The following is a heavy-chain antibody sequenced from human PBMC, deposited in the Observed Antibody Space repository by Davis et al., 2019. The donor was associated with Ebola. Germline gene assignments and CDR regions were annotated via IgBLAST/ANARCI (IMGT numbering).Heavy chain of an antibody. Sequence: GESLKISCEASGFIFSSYGMHWVRQAPGKGLEWVALIWYDGSNQFYADSVKGRFTISRDNSKNTLYLQMNSLRADDTALYYCAKGGARYFYHYYGMDVWGQGTTVTVSS. CDR2: IWYDGSNQ. D-gene: IGHD2/OR15-2a*01. J-gene: IGHJ6*02. CDR3: AKGGARYFYHYYGMDV. V-gene: IGHV3-33*06. CDR1: GFIFSSYG.